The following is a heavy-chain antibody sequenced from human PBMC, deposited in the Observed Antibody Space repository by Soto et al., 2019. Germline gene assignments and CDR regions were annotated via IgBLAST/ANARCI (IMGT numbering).Heavy chain of an antibody. CDR2: IYYSGST. CDR1: GASISTYY. V-gene: IGHV4-59*01. J-gene: IGHJ4*02. CDR3: AREGNLGRWIQPLDS. D-gene: IGHD2-2*03. Sequence: SETLSLTCTVSGASISTYYWRWIRQPPGKGLEWIGYIYYSGSTKYNPSLKSRVTISADTSKNHFSLKLISVTTADTAVYFCAREGNLGRWIQPLDSWGQGTLVTVSS.